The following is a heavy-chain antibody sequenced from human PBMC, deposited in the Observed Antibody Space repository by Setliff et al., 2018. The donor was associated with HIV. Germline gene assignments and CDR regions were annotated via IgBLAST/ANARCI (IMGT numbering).Heavy chain of an antibody. Sequence: PSETLSLTCSVSGASINSSLYYWSWIRQPPGKGLEWIGYISYSGSTSYNPSLKSRVTLSVKTSKNQFSLKLNSVTAADTAVYYCARDSNAPYFQHWGQGTLVTVSS. D-gene: IGHD1-1*01. CDR3: ARDSNAPYFQH. CDR2: ISYSGST. J-gene: IGHJ1*01. CDR1: GASINSSLYY. V-gene: IGHV4-61*01.